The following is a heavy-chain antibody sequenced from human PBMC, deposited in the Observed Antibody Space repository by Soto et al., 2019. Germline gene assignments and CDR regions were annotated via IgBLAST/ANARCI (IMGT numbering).Heavy chain of an antibody. V-gene: IGHV3-9*01. D-gene: IGHD3-22*01. Sequence: EVQLVESGGGLVQPGRSLRLSCAASGFTFDDYAMHWVRQAPGKGLEWVSGISWNSGSIGYADSVKGRFTISRDNAKNSLYLQMNSLRAEDTAVYYCARDKYYYDSSGYPSGGMDVWGQGTTVTVSS. J-gene: IGHJ6*02. CDR3: ARDKYYYDSSGYPSGGMDV. CDR2: ISWNSGSI. CDR1: GFTFDDYA.